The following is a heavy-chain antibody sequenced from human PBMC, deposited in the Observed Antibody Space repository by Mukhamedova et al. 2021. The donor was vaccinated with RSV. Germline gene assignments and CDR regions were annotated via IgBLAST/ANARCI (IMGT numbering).Heavy chain of an antibody. D-gene: IGHD2-21*01. V-gene: IGHV3-15*01. Sequence: DYAAPMKGRFTISRDDSKNTLYLQMNSLKTEDTAVYYCTTVPLFPGNYWGQGTLVTVSS. J-gene: IGHJ4*02. CDR3: TTVPLFPGNY.